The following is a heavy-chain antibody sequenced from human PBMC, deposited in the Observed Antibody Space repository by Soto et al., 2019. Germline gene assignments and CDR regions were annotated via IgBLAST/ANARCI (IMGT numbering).Heavy chain of an antibody. CDR1: GFSLSTSGVG. CDR3: AHSGREYSSSWYRSYYYYGIDV. Sequence: SGPTLVKPTQTLTLTCTFSGFSLSTSGVGVGWIRQPPGKALEWLALIYWNDDKRYSPSLKSRLTITKDTSKNQVVLTMTNMDPVDTATYYCAHSGREYSSSWYRSYYYYGIDVWGQGTTVTVSS. D-gene: IGHD6-13*01. V-gene: IGHV2-5*01. CDR2: IYWNDDK. J-gene: IGHJ6*02.